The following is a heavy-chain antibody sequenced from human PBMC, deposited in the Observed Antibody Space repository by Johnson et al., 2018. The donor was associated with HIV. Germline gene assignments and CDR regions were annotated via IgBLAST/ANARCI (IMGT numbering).Heavy chain of an antibody. J-gene: IGHJ3*02. D-gene: IGHD1-26*01. CDR2: ISWNSGSI. CDR3: AKDMRVVGATDFHNPVFDI. Sequence: VQLVESGGGLVQPGRSLRLSCAASGFTFDDYGMSWVRQAPGKGLEWVCGISWNSGSIGYADSVKGRFTISRDNAKNSLYLQMNSLRAEDTALYYCAKDMRVVGATDFHNPVFDIWGQGTMVTVSS. V-gene: IGHV3-9*01. CDR1: GFTFDDYG.